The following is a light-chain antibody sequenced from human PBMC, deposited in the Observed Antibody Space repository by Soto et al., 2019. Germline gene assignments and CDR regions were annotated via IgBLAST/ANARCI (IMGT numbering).Light chain of an antibody. CDR1: QSVTTY. CDR3: QQRSNWPPSIT. Sequence: EVVLTQSPATLSLSPGERATLSCRASQSVTTYLAWYQHKPGQAPRLLIHDASSRATGIPARFSGSGSGTDFTLTISSLEPEDFAVYYCQQRSNWPPSITFGQGTRLEIK. J-gene: IGKJ5*01. V-gene: IGKV3-11*01. CDR2: DAS.